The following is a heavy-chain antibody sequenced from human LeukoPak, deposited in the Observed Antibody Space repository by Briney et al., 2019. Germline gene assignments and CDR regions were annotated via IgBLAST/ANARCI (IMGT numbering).Heavy chain of an antibody. D-gene: IGHD2-2*01. CDR3: ARLIVVVPAATTYYYYYGMDV. CDR2: VYYSGST. V-gene: IGHV4-59*01. J-gene: IGHJ6*02. Sequence: SETLSLTCTVSGGSISSYYWSWIRQPPGKGLEWIGYVYYSGSTNYNPSLKSRFTISVDTSKNQFSLKLSSVTAADTAVHYCARLIVVVPAATTYYYYYGMDVWGQGTTVTVSS. CDR1: GGSISSYY.